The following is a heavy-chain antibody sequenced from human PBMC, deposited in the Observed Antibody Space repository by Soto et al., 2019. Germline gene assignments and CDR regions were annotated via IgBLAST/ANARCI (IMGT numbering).Heavy chain of an antibody. Sequence: GESLKISCKVSGYSFTSYWIGWVRQMPGKGLEWMGIIYPADSNTKYSPSLQGQVSISADRSISTAYLQWSSLKASDTAIYYCARGNSGSYGSFDYWGQGTSVTVYS. CDR2: IYPADSNT. J-gene: IGHJ4*02. CDR3: ARGNSGSYGSFDY. D-gene: IGHD1-26*01. V-gene: IGHV5-51*01. CDR1: GYSFTSYW.